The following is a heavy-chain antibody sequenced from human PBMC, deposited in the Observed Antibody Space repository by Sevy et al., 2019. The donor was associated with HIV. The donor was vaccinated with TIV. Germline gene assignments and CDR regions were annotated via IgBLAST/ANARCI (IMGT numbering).Heavy chain of an antibody. CDR3: TWDNDYYYGMNV. J-gene: IGHJ6*02. CDR1: GFTFINAW. CDR2: IKSKGGGGTI. Sequence: GGSLRLSCAASGFTFINAWMNWVRQAPGKGLEWVGRIKSKGGGGTIDYAAPVEGRFSISRDDSKKTLYLKMNSLKIEATALYYCTWDNDYYYGMNVWGQGTTVTVSS. D-gene: IGHD1-20*01. V-gene: IGHV3-15*07.